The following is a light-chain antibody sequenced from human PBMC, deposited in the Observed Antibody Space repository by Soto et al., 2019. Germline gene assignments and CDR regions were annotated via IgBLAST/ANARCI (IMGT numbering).Light chain of an antibody. CDR2: AAS. J-gene: IGKJ2*01. Sequence: EIVMTQSPATLSVSPGERATLSCRASQTVSSNLAWYQQIPGQAPRLLISAASTRATGIPARFSGSGSGTEFTLTISSLQSEDFAVYYCQQYNSWVYTFGQGTKLEIK. CDR3: QQYNSWVYT. CDR1: QTVSSN. V-gene: IGKV3-15*01.